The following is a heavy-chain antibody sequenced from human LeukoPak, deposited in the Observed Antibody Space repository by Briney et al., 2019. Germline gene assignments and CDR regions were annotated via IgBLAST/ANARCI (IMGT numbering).Heavy chain of an antibody. CDR2: ISGSGGST. D-gene: IGHD3-10*01. CDR3: AKDIYYGSGSYYLAPFDY. CDR1: GLTFSSYA. J-gene: IGHJ4*02. Sequence: PGGSLRLSCAASGLTFSSYAMSWVRQAPGKGLEWVSAISGSGGSTYYADSVKGRFTISRDNSKNTLYLQMNSLRAEDTAVYYCAKDIYYGSGSYYLAPFDYWGQGTLVTVSS. V-gene: IGHV3-23*01.